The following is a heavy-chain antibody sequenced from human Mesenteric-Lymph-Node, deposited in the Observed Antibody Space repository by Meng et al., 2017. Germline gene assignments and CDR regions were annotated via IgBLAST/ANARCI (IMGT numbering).Heavy chain of an antibody. J-gene: IGHJ5*02. CDR1: CFPFSNYS. V-gene: IGHV3-21*01. CDR2: ISSSCTYI. Sequence: VRLVGAGGGLARPGRDLSLACAASCFPFSNYSMNWVRQAPGKGLEWVSSISSSCTYIYYADSVKGRFTISRDNAKNSLYLQMNSLRAEDTAVYYCARDSSGWYHWGQGTLVTVSS. CDR3: ARDSSGWYH. D-gene: IGHD6-19*01.